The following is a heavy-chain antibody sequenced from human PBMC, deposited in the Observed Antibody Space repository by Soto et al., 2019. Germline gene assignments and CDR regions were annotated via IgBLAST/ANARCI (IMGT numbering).Heavy chain of an antibody. Sequence: GGSLTLDRAASKFAVSSFAMIWVRQAPGKGLEWISGISGSGGSTYYLDSVKGRFAISRDNSKNTLYLQMNSLRVEDTALYYCAKLRGFIAVAGAFDYWGLGTLVTVSS. J-gene: IGHJ4*02. V-gene: IGHV3-23*01. CDR3: AKLRGFIAVAGAFDY. CDR1: KFAVSSFA. D-gene: IGHD6-19*01. CDR2: ISGSGGST.